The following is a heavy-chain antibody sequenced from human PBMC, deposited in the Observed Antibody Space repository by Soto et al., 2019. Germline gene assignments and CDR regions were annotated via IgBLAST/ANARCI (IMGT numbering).Heavy chain of an antibody. V-gene: IGHV3-30*18. CDR3: ANEKVPTYDYYGMDV. CDR1: GFTFSSYG. CDR2: ISYDGSNK. J-gene: IGHJ6*02. Sequence: QVQLVESGGGVVQPGRSLRLSCATSGFTFSSYGMHWVRQAPGKGLEWVAVISYDGSNKYYADSVKGRFAISRDNSXXTLYLQMNSLRAEDTAVYYCANEKVPTYDYYGMDVWGQGTTVTVSS.